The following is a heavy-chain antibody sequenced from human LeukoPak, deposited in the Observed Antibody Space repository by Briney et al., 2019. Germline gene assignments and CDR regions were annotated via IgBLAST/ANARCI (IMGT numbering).Heavy chain of an antibody. CDR1: GYSLSSGYY. J-gene: IGHJ6*02. Sequence: SETLSLTCTVSGYSLSSGYYWGWIRQPPGKGLEWIGSIYHSGSTYYNPSLKSRVTISVDTSKNQFSLKLSSVTAADTAVYYCARDTGYSSSWYRGGYYYYGMDVWGQGTTVTVSS. V-gene: IGHV4-38-2*02. CDR3: ARDTGYSSSWYRGGYYYYGMDV. D-gene: IGHD6-13*01. CDR2: IYHSGST.